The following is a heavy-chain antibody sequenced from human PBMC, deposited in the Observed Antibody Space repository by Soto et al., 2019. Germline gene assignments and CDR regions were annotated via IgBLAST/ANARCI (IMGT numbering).Heavy chain of an antibody. Sequence: QVQLVESGGGVVQPGRSLRLSCAASGFTFSRYGMHWVRQAPGKGLEWVAVIWYDGSNKYYADSVKGRFTISRDNSKNTLYMQMNSLRAEDTAVYYCARDGYDSSGYQPDYWGQGTLVTVSS. CDR3: ARDGYDSSGYQPDY. CDR2: IWYDGSNK. V-gene: IGHV3-33*01. CDR1: GFTFSRYG. D-gene: IGHD3-22*01. J-gene: IGHJ4*02.